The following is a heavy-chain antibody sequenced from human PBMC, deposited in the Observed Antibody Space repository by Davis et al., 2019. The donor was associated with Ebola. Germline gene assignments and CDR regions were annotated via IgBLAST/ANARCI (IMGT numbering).Heavy chain of an antibody. CDR2: ISAYTGNA. CDR3: TRGIARRRYGSWFDP. D-gene: IGHD4-17*01. CDR1: GYTFTSYG. V-gene: IGHV1-18*01. Sequence: ASVKVSCKASGYTFTSYGVSWVRQAPGQGFEWMGWISAYTGNANYGQKFQGRVTITTDTSTSTVYMDLRSLRSDDTAVYYCTRGIARRRYGSWFDPWGQGTPVTVSS. J-gene: IGHJ5*02.